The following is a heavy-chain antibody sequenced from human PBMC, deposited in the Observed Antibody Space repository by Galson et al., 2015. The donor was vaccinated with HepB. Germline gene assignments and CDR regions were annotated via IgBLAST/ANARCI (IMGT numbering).Heavy chain of an antibody. V-gene: IGHV3-23*01. CDR2: ISGSGGST. Sequence: SLRLPCAASGFALSSYPMNWVRQAPGQGPEWVSGISGSGGSTSYTDSVKGRFTISRDISKNTLYLQMNNLRAEDTAVYYCARGLGYYDSSGNSPYYFDFWGQGTLVTVSS. CDR3: ARGLGYYDSSGNSPYYFDF. CDR1: GFALSSYP. J-gene: IGHJ4*02. D-gene: IGHD3-22*01.